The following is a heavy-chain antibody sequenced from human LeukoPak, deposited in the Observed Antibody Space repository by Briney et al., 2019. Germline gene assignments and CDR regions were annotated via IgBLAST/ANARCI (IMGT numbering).Heavy chain of an antibody. CDR1: GDSISSGDYY. Sequence: SETLSLTCTVSGDSISSGDYYWSWIRQPAGKGLEWIGRISSSGSTNYSPSLKSRVTISVDTSKNQFSLILSSVTAADTAMYFCARLRNVVLFDYWGQGTLVTVSS. D-gene: IGHD2-15*01. CDR3: ARLRNVVLFDY. V-gene: IGHV4-61*02. J-gene: IGHJ4*02. CDR2: ISSSGST.